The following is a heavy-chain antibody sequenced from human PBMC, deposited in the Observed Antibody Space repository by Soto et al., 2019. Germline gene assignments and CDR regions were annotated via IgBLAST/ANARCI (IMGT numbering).Heavy chain of an antibody. V-gene: IGHV6-1*01. D-gene: IGHD2-2*01. CDR3: VRGVDASFDY. CDR2: TYYRSEWEN. CDR1: GDSVASNRAA. J-gene: IGHJ4*02. Sequence: SQTLSLTCVISGDSVASNRAAWNSVRQSPSRGLEWLGRTYYRSEWENDYALSVNSRITINPDTSKNQLSLQLSSVTPEDTAVYYCVRGVDASFDYWGQGTLVTVSS.